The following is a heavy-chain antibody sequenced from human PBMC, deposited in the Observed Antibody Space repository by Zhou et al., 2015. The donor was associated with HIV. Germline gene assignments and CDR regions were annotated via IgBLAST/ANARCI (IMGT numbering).Heavy chain of an antibody. CDR1: GYTFTAYS. CDR3: ARSAMEQLAEKYGVWLDP. CDR2: INPNTGGT. V-gene: IGHV1-2*02. D-gene: IGHD1/OR15-1a*01. Sequence: QVQLVQSGPAAKRPGASMSLSCKTSGYTFTAYSVHWIRQAPGHGLEWMAWINPNTGGTSVAQRFQGRLTLTTVTSTDTAYLKLTGLTSDDTAIYYCARSAMEQLAEKYGVWLDPWGPGTLITVSA. J-gene: IGHJ5*02.